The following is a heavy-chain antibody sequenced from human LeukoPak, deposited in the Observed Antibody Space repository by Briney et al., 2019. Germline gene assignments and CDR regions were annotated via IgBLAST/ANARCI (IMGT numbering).Heavy chain of an antibody. CDR1: GGSISSYY. CDR3: ARGYYDSSGYYVDY. J-gene: IGHJ4*02. Sequence: SETLSLTCTVSGGSISSYYWSWIRQPPGKGLEWIGYIYYSGSTNYNPSLKSRVTISVDTSKNQFSLKLSSVTAADTAVYYCARGYYDSSGYYVDYWGQGTLVTVSS. D-gene: IGHD3-22*01. CDR2: IYYSGST. V-gene: IGHV4-59*01.